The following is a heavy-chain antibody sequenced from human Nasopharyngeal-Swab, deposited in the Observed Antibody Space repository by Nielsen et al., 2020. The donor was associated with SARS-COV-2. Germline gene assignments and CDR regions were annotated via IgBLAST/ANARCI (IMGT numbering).Heavy chain of an antibody. D-gene: IGHD6-19*01. J-gene: IGHJ4*02. CDR3: AKDGGGWYTSGWYYFDS. CDR2: ISGSGSNT. Sequence: GALKISCAASGFTFDNYAMSWVRQPPGRGLEWVSSISGSGSNTYYRDSVKGRFTISRDNSQNTLYLQMNSLRAEDTALYYCAKDGGGWYTSGWYYFDSWGQQILVTVSS. V-gene: IGHV3-23*01. CDR1: GFTFDNYA.